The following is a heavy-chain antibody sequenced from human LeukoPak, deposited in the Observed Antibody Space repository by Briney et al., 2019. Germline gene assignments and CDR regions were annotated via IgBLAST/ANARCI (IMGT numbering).Heavy chain of an antibody. V-gene: IGHV3-7*04. CDR3: ARGWSGAFDI. J-gene: IGHJ3*02. CDR2: IKQDGSEK. Sequence: GGSLRLSCAASGFTLSSYWMSWVRQTPGKGLEWVANIKQDGSEKYYVDSMKGRFTISSDNAKNSLYLQMNSLRAEDTAVYYCARGWSGAFDIWGQGTMVTVSS. D-gene: IGHD6-13*01. CDR1: GFTLSSYW.